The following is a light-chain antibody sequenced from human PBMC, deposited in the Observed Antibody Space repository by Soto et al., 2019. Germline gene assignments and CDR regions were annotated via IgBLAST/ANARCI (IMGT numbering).Light chain of an antibody. CDR1: QSISSW. Sequence: DIQMTQSPSTLSASVGDRVTITCLASQSISSWLAWYQLKPGKAPKLLIYKASSLESGVPSRFSGSGSGTEFSLTISSLQPDDFATYYCQQYNGYSGTFGQGTKVDIK. CDR2: KAS. J-gene: IGKJ1*01. V-gene: IGKV1-5*03. CDR3: QQYNGYSGT.